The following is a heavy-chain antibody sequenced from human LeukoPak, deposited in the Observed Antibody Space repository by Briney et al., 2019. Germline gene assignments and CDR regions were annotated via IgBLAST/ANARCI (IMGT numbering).Heavy chain of an antibody. Sequence: HPSETLSLTCAVYGGSFSGYYWSWIRQPPGKGLEWIGEINHSGSTNYNPSLKSRVTISVDTSKNQFSLKLSSVTAADTAVYYCARERVGYGSGSYYKGLDRFDPWGQGTLVTVSS. CDR1: GGSFSGYY. V-gene: IGHV4-34*01. CDR2: INHSGST. J-gene: IGHJ5*02. CDR3: ARERVGYGSGSYYKGLDRFDP. D-gene: IGHD3-10*01.